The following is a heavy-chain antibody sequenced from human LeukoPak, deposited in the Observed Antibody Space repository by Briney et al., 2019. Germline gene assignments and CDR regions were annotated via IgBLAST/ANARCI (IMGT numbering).Heavy chain of an antibody. V-gene: IGHV1-24*01. Sequence: WASVKVSCKVSGYTLTELSMFWVRQAPGKGLEWMGSFDPEDGKTIYAQKFQGRVTMTEDTSTDTAYMELSSLGSEDTAVYYCATGYLVTAGLMDVWGQGTTVTVSS. CDR3: ATGYLVTAGLMDV. CDR2: FDPEDGKT. J-gene: IGHJ6*02. CDR1: GYTLTELS. D-gene: IGHD6-13*01.